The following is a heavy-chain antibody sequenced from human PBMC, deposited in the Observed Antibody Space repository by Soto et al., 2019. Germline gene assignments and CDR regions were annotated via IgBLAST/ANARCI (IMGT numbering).Heavy chain of an antibody. V-gene: IGHV4-39*01. CDR1: GGSISSSSYY. Sequence: QLQLQESGPGLVKPSETLSLTCTVSGGSISSSSYYWGWISQPPGKGLEWIGSIYYSGSTYYNPSLKSRVTISVDTSKNQFSLKLSSVTPADTAVYYCARYCTNGVCYSHAFDIWGQGTMVTVSS. J-gene: IGHJ3*02. CDR3: ARYCTNGVCYSHAFDI. D-gene: IGHD2-8*01. CDR2: IYYSGST.